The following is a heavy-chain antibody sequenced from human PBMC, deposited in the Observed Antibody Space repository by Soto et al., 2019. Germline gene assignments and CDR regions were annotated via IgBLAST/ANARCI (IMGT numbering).Heavy chain of an antibody. CDR1: GGTFSSYA. Sequence: ASVKVSCKASGGTFSSYAISWVRQAPGQGLEWMGGIIPIFGTANYAQKFQGRVTITADESTSTAYMELSSLRSEDTAVYYCARSPLPYGSSGYYPGRYYYGMDVWGQGTTVT. CDR2: IIPIFGTA. D-gene: IGHD3-22*01. J-gene: IGHJ6*02. CDR3: ARSPLPYGSSGYYPGRYYYGMDV. V-gene: IGHV1-69*13.